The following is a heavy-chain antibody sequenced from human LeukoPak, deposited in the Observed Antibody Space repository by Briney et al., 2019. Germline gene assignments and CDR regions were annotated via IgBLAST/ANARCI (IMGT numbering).Heavy chain of an antibody. V-gene: IGHV3-30*01. CDR1: GFTFSHYA. J-gene: IGHJ1*01. CDR2: ISYDGNHK. CDR3: ARARNGTLKY. Sequence: PGGSLRLSCAASGFTFSHYAMHWVRQAPGKGLEWVAVISYDGNHKYYADSVKGRFTISRDNSKNTLYVQMNSLRTDDTAVYYCARARNGTLKYWGQGTLVTVCS. D-gene: IGHD1-26*01.